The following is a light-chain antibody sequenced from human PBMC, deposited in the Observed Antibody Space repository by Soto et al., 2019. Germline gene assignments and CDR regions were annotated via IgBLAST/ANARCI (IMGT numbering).Light chain of an antibody. J-gene: IGKJ1*01. CDR3: QQSHSTPWT. CDR1: QTITTY. CDR2: GAS. Sequence: DIQMTQSPSSLSASAGDRVTITCRASQTITTYLNWYQQKPGKAPKLLIYGASSLQSGVPSRFTGSGSGTYFTLTISTLQPEDFATYHCQQSHSTPWTFGQGTKVEIK. V-gene: IGKV1-39*01.